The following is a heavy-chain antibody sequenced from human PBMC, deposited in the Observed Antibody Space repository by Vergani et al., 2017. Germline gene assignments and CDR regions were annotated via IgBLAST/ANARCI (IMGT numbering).Heavy chain of an antibody. V-gene: IGHV3-23*01. J-gene: IGHJ6*02. CDR2: ISGSCGST. CDR3: AKDSGSLPSYDYGMDV. Sequence: EVQLLESGGGLVQPGGSLRLSCAASGFTFSSYAMSWVRPAPGKGLEWVSAISGSCGSTYYADSVKGRFTISRDNSKNTLYLQMNSLRAEDTAVYYCAKDSGSLPSYDYGMDVWGQGTTVTVSX. D-gene: IGHD1-26*01. CDR1: GFTFSSYA.